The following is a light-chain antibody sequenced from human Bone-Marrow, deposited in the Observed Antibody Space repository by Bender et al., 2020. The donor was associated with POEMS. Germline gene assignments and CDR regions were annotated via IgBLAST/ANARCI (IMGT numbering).Light chain of an antibody. CDR1: VLSQQY. Sequence: SYELTQPPLVSVSPGQTARITCFGDVLSQQYVFWYQQRPGQAPVLLISKDTERPSGIPERFSGSTSGTTVTLTISGVQAEDEADYFCQSSDSSGTSVIFGGGTKLTVL. CDR2: KDT. J-gene: IGLJ2*01. CDR3: QSSDSSGTSVI. V-gene: IGLV3-25*03.